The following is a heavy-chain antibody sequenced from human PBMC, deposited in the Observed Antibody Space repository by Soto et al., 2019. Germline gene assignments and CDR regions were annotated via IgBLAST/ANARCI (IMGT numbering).Heavy chain of an antibody. V-gene: IGHV1-69*12. J-gene: IGHJ6*02. CDR3: ATGAFRFFDCAMDV. Sequence: QVQLVQSGAEVKKPGSSVKVSCKASGGTFSSYAISWVRQAPGQGLEWMGGIIPIFGSTNYAQKFQGRVTITADDSTSTAYMELSSLRSEATAMYYCATGAFRFFDCAMDVWGQGPTVTVSS. D-gene: IGHD3-3*01. CDR2: IIPIFGST. CDR1: GGTFSSYA.